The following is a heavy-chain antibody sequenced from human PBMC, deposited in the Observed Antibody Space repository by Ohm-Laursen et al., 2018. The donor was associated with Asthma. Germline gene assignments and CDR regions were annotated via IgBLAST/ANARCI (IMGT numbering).Heavy chain of an antibody. V-gene: IGHV3-23*01. CDR3: AKGWSRVGYDN. J-gene: IGHJ4*02. Sequence: SLRLSCSASGFTFSSYAMTWVRQAPGKGLEWVSAISGDDGTTNYADSVQGRFIISRDISKNTLYLQMSSLRAEDTAVYYCAKGWSRVGYDNWGQGTLVTVSS. CDR1: GFTFSSYA. D-gene: IGHD5-12*01. CDR2: ISGDDGTT.